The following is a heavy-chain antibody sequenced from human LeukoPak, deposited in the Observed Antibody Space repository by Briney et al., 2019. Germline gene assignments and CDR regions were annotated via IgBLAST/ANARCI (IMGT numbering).Heavy chain of an antibody. V-gene: IGHV3-23*01. Sequence: GGSLRLSCAASGFTFSSYGMSWVRQAPGKGLEWVSAISGSGGSTYYADSAKGRFTISRDNSKNTLYLQMNSLRAEDTAVYYCAKVSRTAIVVTPYFYYYMDVWGKGTTVTISS. CDR2: ISGSGGST. J-gene: IGHJ6*03. CDR1: GFTFSSYG. CDR3: AKVSRTAIVVTPYFYYYMDV. D-gene: IGHD3-22*01.